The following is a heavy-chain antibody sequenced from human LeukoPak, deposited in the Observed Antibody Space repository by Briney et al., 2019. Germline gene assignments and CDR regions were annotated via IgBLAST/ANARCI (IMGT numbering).Heavy chain of an antibody. D-gene: IGHD6-19*01. CDR3: ARSSIAVAGKPFDY. V-gene: IGHV3-7*01. J-gene: IGHJ4*02. Sequence: GGSLRLSCAASGFTFSSYSMNWVRQAPGEGLEWVANIKQDGSEKYYVDSVKGRFTISRDNAKNSLYLQMNSLRAEDTAVYYCARSSIAVAGKPFDYWGQGTLVAVSS. CDR2: IKQDGSEK. CDR1: GFTFSSYS.